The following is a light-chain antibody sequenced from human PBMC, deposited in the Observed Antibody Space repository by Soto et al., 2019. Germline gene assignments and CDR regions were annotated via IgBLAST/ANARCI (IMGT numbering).Light chain of an antibody. CDR3: TSYTGDDFTFV. CDR1: SSDIGTYDY. V-gene: IGLV2-8*01. J-gene: IGLJ1*01. Sequence: QSVLTHPPSASWSLGQSVTISCTGTSSDIGTYDYVSWYQQHPGGAPKLIIFEVSKRPLGVPDRFSGSKSGNTASLIVSGLQPADEAEYHCTSYTGDDFTFVFGTGTKVTVL. CDR2: EVS.